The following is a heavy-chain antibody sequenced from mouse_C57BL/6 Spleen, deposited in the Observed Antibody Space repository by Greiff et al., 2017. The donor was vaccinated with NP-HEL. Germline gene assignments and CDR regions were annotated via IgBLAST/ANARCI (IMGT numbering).Heavy chain of an antibody. Sequence: QVQLKESGPELVKPGASVKISCKASGYTFTDYYINWVKQRPGQGLEWIGWIFPGSGSTYYNEKFKGKATLTVDKSSSTAYMLLSSLTSEDSAVYFCARQEMGLRHFDYWGQGTTLTVSS. V-gene: IGHV1-75*01. CDR1: GYTFTDYY. D-gene: IGHD2-4*01. CDR2: IFPGSGST. CDR3: ARQEMGLRHFDY. J-gene: IGHJ2*01.